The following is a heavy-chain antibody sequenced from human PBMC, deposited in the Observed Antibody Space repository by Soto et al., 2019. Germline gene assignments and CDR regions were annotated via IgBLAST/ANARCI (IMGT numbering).Heavy chain of an antibody. CDR2: INDRGSS. J-gene: IGHJ2*01. CDR3: ARESHDILTGPPWVWYFDL. CDR1: GGSFSGYY. D-gene: IGHD3-9*01. V-gene: IGHV4-34*01. Sequence: QVQLQQWGAGPLRPLETLSLTCGVSGGSFSGYYWAWIRQPPGKGLEWIGEINDRGSSNYNPSLKSRVSISVHTSKNHYSLNLRSVTAAAAAVYYCARESHDILTGPPWVWYFDLWGRGTVVTVSS.